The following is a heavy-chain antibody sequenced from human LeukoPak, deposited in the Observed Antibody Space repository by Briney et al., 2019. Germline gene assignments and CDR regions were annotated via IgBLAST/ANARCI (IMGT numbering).Heavy chain of an antibody. J-gene: IGHJ5*02. V-gene: IGHV3-21*01. Sequence: GGSLRLSCAASGFTFSSYSMNWVRQAPGKGLEWVSSISSSSSSYIYYADSVKGRFTISRDNAKNSLYLQMNSLRAEDTAVYYCARDGHYYDSSGGNWFDPWGQGTLVTVSS. CDR3: ARDGHYYDSSGGNWFDP. D-gene: IGHD3-22*01. CDR1: GFTFSSYS. CDR2: ISSSSSSYI.